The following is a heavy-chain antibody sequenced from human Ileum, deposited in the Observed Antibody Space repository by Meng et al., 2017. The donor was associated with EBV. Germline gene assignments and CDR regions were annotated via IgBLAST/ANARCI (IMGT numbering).Heavy chain of an antibody. J-gene: IGHJ4*02. CDR2: INTGNGET. CDR3: ASRPGIAVAGFDY. V-gene: IGHV1-3*04. D-gene: IGHD6-19*01. Sequence: QAQLAQSGCEMKKPGATVEVSCNASGYTFTSYAMNWVRQAPGQRLEWMGWINTGNGETKYSQKFQGRVTLTRDTSASTAYMELSSLRSEDTAVYYCASRPGIAVAGFDYWGQGTLVTVSS. CDR1: GYTFTSYA.